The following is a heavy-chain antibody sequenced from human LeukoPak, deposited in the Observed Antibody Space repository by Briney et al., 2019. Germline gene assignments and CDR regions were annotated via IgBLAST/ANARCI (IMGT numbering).Heavy chain of an antibody. Sequence: PSETLSLTCTVSGGSISSDYWSWIRQPPGKGLEWIGYIYYSGSTNYNPSLESRVTISVDTSKNQFSLKLSSVTAADTAVYFCARGPYSYDSSGAFDIWGQGTMVTVSS. CDR3: ARGPYSYDSSGAFDI. V-gene: IGHV4-59*01. J-gene: IGHJ3*02. CDR2: IYYSGST. CDR1: GGSISSDY. D-gene: IGHD3-22*01.